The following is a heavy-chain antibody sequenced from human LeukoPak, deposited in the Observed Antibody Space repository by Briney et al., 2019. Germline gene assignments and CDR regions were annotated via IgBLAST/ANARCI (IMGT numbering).Heavy chain of an antibody. CDR1: GGSISSYY. D-gene: IGHD5-24*01. CDR2: IYYSGST. CDR3: ARSRRWLQSHPLGY. V-gene: IGHV4-59*12. Sequence: PSETLSLTCSVSGGSISSYYWNWIRQPPGKGLEWIRYIYYSGSTNYNPSLKSRVTISVDTSKNQFSLKLSSVTAADTAVYYCARSRRWLQSHPLGYWGQGTLVTLSS. J-gene: IGHJ4*02.